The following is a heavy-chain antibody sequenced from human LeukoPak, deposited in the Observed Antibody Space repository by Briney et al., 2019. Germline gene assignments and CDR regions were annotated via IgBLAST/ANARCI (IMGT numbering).Heavy chain of an antibody. V-gene: IGHV3-23*01. CDR1: GFTFSSYA. Sequence: PGGSLRLSCAASGFTFSSYAMSWVRQAPGKGLEGVSAISGSGGTTYYADSGKGRFTVSRDNSKNTLYLQMNSLRAEDTAVYYCATYYDFWSGYMYYLDYWGQGTLVTVSS. D-gene: IGHD3-3*01. J-gene: IGHJ4*02. CDR2: ISGSGGTT. CDR3: ATYYDFWSGYMYYLDY.